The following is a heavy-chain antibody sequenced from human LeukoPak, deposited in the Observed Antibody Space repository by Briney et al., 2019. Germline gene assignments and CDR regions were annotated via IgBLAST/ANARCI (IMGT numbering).Heavy chain of an antibody. V-gene: IGHV3-23*01. CDR2: ISPSGDIT. D-gene: IGHD3-16*01. J-gene: IGHJ1*01. CDR3: AKDDDWGRYKH. CDR1: GFTFSTFA. Sequence: GGSLRLSCAASGFTFSTFAMIWVRQAPGKGLEWVSGISPSGDITYYTDSVRGRFTISRDNSKNTLSLQVNSLRAEDTAMYYCAKDDDWGRYKHWGQGTLVTVSS.